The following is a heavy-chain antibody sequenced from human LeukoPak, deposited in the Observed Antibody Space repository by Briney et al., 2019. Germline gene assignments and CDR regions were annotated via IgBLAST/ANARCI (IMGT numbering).Heavy chain of an antibody. CDR1: GGTFSSYA. D-gene: IGHD6-13*01. CDR2: IIPILGIA. J-gene: IGHJ6*02. V-gene: IGHV1-69*04. CDR3: ARSPEYSSSWLNYYGMDV. Sequence: ASVKVSCKASGGTFSSYAIGWVRQAPGQGLERMGRIIPILGIANYAQKFQGRVTITADKSTSTAYMELSSLRSEDTAVYYCARSPEYSSSWLNYYGMDVWGQGTTVTVSS.